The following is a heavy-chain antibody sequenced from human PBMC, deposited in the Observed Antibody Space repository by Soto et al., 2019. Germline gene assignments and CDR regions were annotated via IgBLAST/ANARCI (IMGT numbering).Heavy chain of an antibody. CDR2: MGGSGGST. V-gene: IGHV3-23*01. D-gene: IGHD3-10*01. Sequence: PGGSLRLPCAASGLTFRSYAMRWVRQAPGKGLEWVSAMGGSGGSTYYADSVKGRFTISRDNSKNTLYLQMNSLRAEDTAVYYCAKHPYGRAQDAFDIWGQGTMVTGS. CDR3: AKHPYGRAQDAFDI. CDR1: GLTFRSYA. J-gene: IGHJ3*02.